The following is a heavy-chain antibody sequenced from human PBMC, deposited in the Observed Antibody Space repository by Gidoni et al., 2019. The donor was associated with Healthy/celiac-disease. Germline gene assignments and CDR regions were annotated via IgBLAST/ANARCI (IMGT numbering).Heavy chain of an antibody. V-gene: IGHV3-30*18. CDR3: AKAHSSGWNSYDY. D-gene: IGHD6-19*01. CDR2: IASDGSNT. CDR1: GFTFRTYG. Sequence: QVQLVESGGGVVQPGRSLRLSCAGSGFTFRTYGMHWVRQAPGKGLEWVAVIASDGSNTYYADSVKGRFTISRDNSKSTLYLEMNSLRAEDTAVYYCAKAHSSGWNSYDYWGQGTLVTVSS. J-gene: IGHJ4*02.